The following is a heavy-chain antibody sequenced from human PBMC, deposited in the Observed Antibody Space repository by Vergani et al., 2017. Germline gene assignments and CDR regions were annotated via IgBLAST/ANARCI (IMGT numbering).Heavy chain of an antibody. V-gene: IGHV3-21*04. J-gene: IGHJ6*02. D-gene: IGHD2-2*01. CDR2: ISSSSSYI. CDR1: GFTFSSYS. Sequence: EVQLVESGGGLVKPGGSLRLSCAASGFTFSSYSMNWVRQAPGKGLEWVSSISSSSSYIYYADSVKGRFTISRDNAKNSLYLQMNSLRSEDTAVYYCARDQPHRYCXTTSCPRAGVNGYDAFYYYGMDVWGQGTTVTVSS. CDR3: ARDQPHRYCXTTSCPRAGVNGYDAFYYYGMDV.